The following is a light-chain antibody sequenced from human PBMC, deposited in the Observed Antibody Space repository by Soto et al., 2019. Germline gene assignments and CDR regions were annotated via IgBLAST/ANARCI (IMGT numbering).Light chain of an antibody. Sequence: QCSLTLPRSASGSPGQSVTISCTGSISDFGGYSYVSWYQQHPGKAPKLIIYEVTERPSGVPDRFSGSKSGNTASLTVSGLPAEDEADYYCSSYGGSSYVFGTGTKVTVL. CDR2: EVT. CDR1: ISDFGGYSY. CDR3: SSYGGSSYV. J-gene: IGLJ1*01. V-gene: IGLV2-8*01.